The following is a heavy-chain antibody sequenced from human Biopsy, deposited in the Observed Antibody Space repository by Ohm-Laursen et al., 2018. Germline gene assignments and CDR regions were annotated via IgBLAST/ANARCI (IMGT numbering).Heavy chain of an antibody. CDR3: ARHDRSGYWGLDY. D-gene: IGHD3-22*01. Sequence: SETLSLTCSVSGGSLNNHYWSWIRQSPGKGLEWLAYIYSSGRTNYNPSLKSRIIVSVATPKNQLSLKVTSVTATDTAMYYCARHDRSGYWGLDYWGQGALVTVSA. CDR2: IYSSGRT. V-gene: IGHV4-4*08. J-gene: IGHJ4*02. CDR1: GGSLNNHY.